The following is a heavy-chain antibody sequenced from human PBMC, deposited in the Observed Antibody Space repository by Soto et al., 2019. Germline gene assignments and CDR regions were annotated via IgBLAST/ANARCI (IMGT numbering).Heavy chain of an antibody. D-gene: IGHD3-22*01. CDR2: IFHTGTT. V-gene: IGHV4-31*03. J-gene: IGHJ3*02. CDR1: GASLTSGDYY. Sequence: QVQLQGSGPGLAKPSQTVSLTCTVSGASLTSGDYYWTWIRQVPGKDLEWIGYIFHTGTTFYTPYRKSRVLMSIDTSDNYFSLNLNSVTAADTAVYYCARGLGYDSNGRFLAAFDIWGHGTLVTVSA. CDR3: ARGLGYDSNGRFLAAFDI.